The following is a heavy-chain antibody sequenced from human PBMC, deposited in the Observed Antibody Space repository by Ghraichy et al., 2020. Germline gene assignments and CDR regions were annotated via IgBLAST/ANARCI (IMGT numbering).Heavy chain of an antibody. J-gene: IGHJ5*02. V-gene: IGHV6-1*01. CDR3: AREADVVVVAATPFDP. CDR2: TYYRSKWYN. Sequence: SQTLSLTCAISGDSVSSNSATWNWIRQSPSRGLEWLGRTYYRSKWYNDYAGSVKSRITINPDTSKNQFSLQLNSVTPEDTAVYYCAREADVVVVAATPFDPWGQGTLVTVSS. CDR1: GDSVSSNSAT. D-gene: IGHD2-15*01.